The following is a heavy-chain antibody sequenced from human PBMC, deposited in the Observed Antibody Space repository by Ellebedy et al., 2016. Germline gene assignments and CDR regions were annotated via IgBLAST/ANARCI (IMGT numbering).Heavy chain of an antibody. CDR3: ARMTTVTTASWFDP. V-gene: IGHV4-34*01. CDR1: GGSFSGYY. J-gene: IGHJ5*02. CDR2: INHSGST. Sequence: SETLSLXCAVYGGSFSGYYWSWIRQPPGKGLEWIGEINHSGSTNYNPSLKSRVTISVDTSKNQFSLKLSSVTAADTAVYYCARMTTVTTASWFDPWGQGTLVTVSS. D-gene: IGHD4-17*01.